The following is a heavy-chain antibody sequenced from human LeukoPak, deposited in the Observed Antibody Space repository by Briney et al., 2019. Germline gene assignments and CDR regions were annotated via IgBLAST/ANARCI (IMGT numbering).Heavy chain of an antibody. D-gene: IGHD6-19*01. CDR2: IYSGGNT. V-gene: IGHV3-66*01. Sequence: PGGSLRLSCAASGFTFSSYSMNWVRQAPGKGPECVSVIYSGGNTYYADSVKGRFTISRDNSKSTLYLQMNSLRAEDTAVYYCARTRWTSIAVAGTRYFDYWGQGTLVTVSS. J-gene: IGHJ4*02. CDR1: GFTFSSYS. CDR3: ARTRWTSIAVAGTRYFDY.